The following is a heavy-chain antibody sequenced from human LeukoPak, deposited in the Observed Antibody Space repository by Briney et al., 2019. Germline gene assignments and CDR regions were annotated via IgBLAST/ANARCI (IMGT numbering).Heavy chain of an antibody. Sequence: ASVKVSCKTSGYTFTSYGISWVRQAPGHGLEWMGWISTYNGNTNYAQNLQGRVIMTTDTSTSTAYMELRSLRSDDTAVYYCAKDIIVGGAFDIWGQGTMVTVSS. CDR3: AKDIIVGGAFDI. V-gene: IGHV1-18*01. CDR1: GYTFTSYG. D-gene: IGHD3-16*02. CDR2: ISTYNGNT. J-gene: IGHJ3*02.